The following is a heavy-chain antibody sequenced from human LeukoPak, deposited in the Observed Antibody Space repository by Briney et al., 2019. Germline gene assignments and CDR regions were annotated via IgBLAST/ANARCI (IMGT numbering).Heavy chain of an antibody. V-gene: IGHV1-2*02. D-gene: IGHD5-24*01. CDR3: ARVVDGYIPYDY. CDR2: INPNSGGT. CDR1: GYTFTGYY. Sequence: ASVKVFCKASGYTFTGYYMHWVRQAPGQGLEWMGWINPNSGGTNYAQKFQGRVTMTRDTSISTAYMELSRLRSDDTAVYYCARVVDGYIPYDYWGQGTLATVSS. J-gene: IGHJ4*02.